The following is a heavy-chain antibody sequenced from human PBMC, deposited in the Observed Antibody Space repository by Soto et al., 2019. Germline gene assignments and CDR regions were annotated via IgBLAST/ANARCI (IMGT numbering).Heavy chain of an antibody. Sequence: SETLSLTCTVTGGSTSGSYWSWVRQSPGKGLEWIGYIHYSGTTTYSPSLRSRVTISLDPSESQFSLKLTSVTAADTAIYYCARETIGGWLLSWGRGSLVTVSS. CDR2: IHYSGTT. V-gene: IGHV4-59*01. D-gene: IGHD5-12*01. CDR1: GGSTSGSY. J-gene: IGHJ5*02. CDR3: ARETIGGWLLS.